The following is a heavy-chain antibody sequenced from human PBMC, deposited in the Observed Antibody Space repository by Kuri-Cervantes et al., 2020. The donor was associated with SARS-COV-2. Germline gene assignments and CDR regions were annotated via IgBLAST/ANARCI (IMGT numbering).Heavy chain of an antibody. J-gene: IGHJ5*02. CDR2: IHYSGST. CDR1: GDSISDHY. D-gene: IGHD1-26*01. Sequence: GSLRLSCTVSGDSISDHYWSWIRQPPGKGPEWIGCIHYSGSTDYNPSLKSRVTISVDTSKNQFSLKLSSVTAADTAVYYCAREWELLRGWFDPWGQGTLVTVSS. V-gene: IGHV4-59*11. CDR3: AREWELLRGWFDP.